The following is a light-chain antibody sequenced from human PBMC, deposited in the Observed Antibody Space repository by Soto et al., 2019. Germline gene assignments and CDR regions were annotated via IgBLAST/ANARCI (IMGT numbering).Light chain of an antibody. J-gene: IGKJ1*01. Sequence: DIPMTQSPSSLSASVGDRVTITCRASQSISTYLNWYQQKPGEAPQLLIYAASSLQSGVPSRFSGSGAGTEFTLTISSLQPEDFATYYCQQSYSTPETFGQGTKVEIK. CDR1: QSISTY. CDR2: AAS. V-gene: IGKV1-39*01. CDR3: QQSYSTPET.